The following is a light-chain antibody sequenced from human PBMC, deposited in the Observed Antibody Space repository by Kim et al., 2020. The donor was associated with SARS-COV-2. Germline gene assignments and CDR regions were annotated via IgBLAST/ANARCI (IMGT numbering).Light chain of an antibody. CDR2: EVT. CDR1: SSDVGGYNY. CDR3: SSYAGSNSVWV. J-gene: IGLJ3*02. V-gene: IGLV2-8*01. Sequence: QSALTQPPSASGSPGQSVTISCTGTSSDVGGYNYVSWYQLHPGKAPKLMIYEVTKRPSGVPDRFSGSKSGNTASLTVSGLQAEDEADYYCSSYAGSNSVWVFGGGTQLTVL.